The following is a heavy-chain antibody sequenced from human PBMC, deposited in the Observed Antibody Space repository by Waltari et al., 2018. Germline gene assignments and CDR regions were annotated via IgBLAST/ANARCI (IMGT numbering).Heavy chain of an antibody. CDR2: INHSGST. V-gene: IGHV4-34*01. Sequence: QVQLQQWGAGLLKPSETLSLTCAVYGGSFSGYYWSWIRQPPGKGPEWIGEINHSGSTNYNPSLKSRVTISVDTSKNQFSLKLSSVTAADTAVYYCARGHYYDRLFDYWGQGTLVTVSS. D-gene: IGHD3-22*01. CDR1: GGSFSGYY. CDR3: ARGHYYDRLFDY. J-gene: IGHJ4*02.